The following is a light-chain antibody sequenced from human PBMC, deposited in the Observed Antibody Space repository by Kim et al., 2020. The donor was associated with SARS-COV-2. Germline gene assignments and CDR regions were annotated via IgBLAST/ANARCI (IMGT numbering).Light chain of an antibody. J-gene: IGKJ2*03. CDR1: QTVLYNSNNKNY. CDR2: WAS. Sequence: RATLNCKASQTVLYNSNNKNYLAWYQQEPGQAPKLLIYWASIRESGVSDRFSGSGSETDFTLTISSLQAEDVAVYYCQQDYSTPPSFGQGTKLEI. CDR3: QQDYSTPPS. V-gene: IGKV4-1*01.